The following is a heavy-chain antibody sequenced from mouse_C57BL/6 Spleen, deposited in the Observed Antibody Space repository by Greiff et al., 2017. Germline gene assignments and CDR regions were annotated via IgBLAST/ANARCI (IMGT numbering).Heavy chain of an antibody. CDR3: ARERITTDSDYFDY. D-gene: IGHD1-1*01. CDR2: ISSGGSYT. Sequence: EVQRVESGGDLVKPGGSLKLSCAASGFTFSSYGMSWVRQTPDKRLEWVATISSGGSYTYYPDSVKGRFTISRDNAKNTLYLQMSSLKSEDTAMYYCARERITTDSDYFDYWGQGTTLTVSS. CDR1: GFTFSSYG. V-gene: IGHV5-6*01. J-gene: IGHJ2*01.